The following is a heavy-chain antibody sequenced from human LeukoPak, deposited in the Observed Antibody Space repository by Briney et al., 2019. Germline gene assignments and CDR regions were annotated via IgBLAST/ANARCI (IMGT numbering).Heavy chain of an antibody. CDR2: IKQDGSEK. D-gene: IGHD1-14*01. Sequence: TGGSLRLSCAASGFTFSSYWMSWVRQAPGQGLEWVANIKQDGSEKYYVDSVKGRFTISRDNAKSSMYLQMNSLRAEDTAVYYCARCRSGITAIGGAFDIWGQGTMVTVSS. CDR1: GFTFSSYW. J-gene: IGHJ3*02. CDR3: ARCRSGITAIGGAFDI. V-gene: IGHV3-7*01.